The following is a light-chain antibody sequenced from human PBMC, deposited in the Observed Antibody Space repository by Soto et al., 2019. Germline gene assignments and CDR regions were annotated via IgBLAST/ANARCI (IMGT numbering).Light chain of an antibody. V-gene: IGKV1-5*01. CDR2: DAS. J-gene: IGKJ1*01. CDR3: QQSDVSPRT. Sequence: DIQMTQSPSTLSASVGDRVTITCRASQSISSWLAWYQQKPGKAPKLLIYDASSLESGVPPRFSGSGYGSDFTLTITSLQLEDFATYYCQQSDVSPRTYGQGTKVDIK. CDR1: QSISSW.